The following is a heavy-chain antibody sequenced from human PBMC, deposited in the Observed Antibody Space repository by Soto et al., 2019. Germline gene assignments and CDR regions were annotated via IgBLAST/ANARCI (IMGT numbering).Heavy chain of an antibody. CDR3: ARVSKLVPPKAGTSAYFYAMDV. J-gene: IGHJ6*02. CDR2: VYSTGTT. CDR1: GDSVSSSDFY. V-gene: IGHV4-61*08. D-gene: IGHD6-13*01. Sequence: SETLSLTCAVSGDSVSSSDFYWTWIRQPPGKPLEWIGYVYSTGTTNYSPSLKSRVDMSVDTSENQFSLKVRSVTAADAAVYFSARVSKLVPPKAGTSAYFYAMDVWGPGTTVTVSS.